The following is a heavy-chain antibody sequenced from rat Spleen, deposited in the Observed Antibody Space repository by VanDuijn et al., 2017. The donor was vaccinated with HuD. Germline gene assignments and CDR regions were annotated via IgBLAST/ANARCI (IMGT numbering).Heavy chain of an antibody. CDR2: ISYGDSYGHRST. J-gene: IGHJ2*01. CDR3: ARRHYGYTDYFDC. D-gene: IGHD1-9*01. CDR1: GFTFSDYG. V-gene: IGHV5-29*01. Sequence: EVQLVESGGGLVQPGRSLKLSCAASGFTFSDYGMAWVRQAPTKGLEWVATISYGDSYGHRSTYYRDSVKGRFTISRENAKSTLSLQMDSLRSEDTATYYCARRHYGYTDYFDCWGQGVMVTVSS.